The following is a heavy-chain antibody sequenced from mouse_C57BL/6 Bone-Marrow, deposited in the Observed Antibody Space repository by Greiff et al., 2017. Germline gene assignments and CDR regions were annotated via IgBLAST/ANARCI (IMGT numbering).Heavy chain of an antibody. Sequence: QVQLKQPGAELVMPGASVKLSCKASGYTFTSYWMHWVKQRPGQGLEWIGEIDPSDSYTNYNQKFKGKSTLTVDKSSSTAYMQLSSLTSEDSAVYYCARRDYYGSRGYWGQGTTLTVSS. CDR1: GYTFTSYW. V-gene: IGHV1-69*01. D-gene: IGHD1-1*01. CDR2: IDPSDSYT. CDR3: ARRDYYGSRGY. J-gene: IGHJ2*01.